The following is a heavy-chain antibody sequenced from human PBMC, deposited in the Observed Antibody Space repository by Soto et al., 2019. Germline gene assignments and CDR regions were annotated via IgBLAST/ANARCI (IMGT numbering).Heavy chain of an antibody. CDR2: ISGSGGST. CDR3: AKVPAHSSWYFLR. J-gene: IGHJ4*02. Sequence: AGGSLRLSCAASGLTFSSYAMSWVRQAPGKGLEWVSAISGSGGSTYYADSVKGRFTISRDNSKNTLYLQMNSLRAEDTAVYYCAKVPAHSSWYFLRWGQGTLVTVSS. V-gene: IGHV3-23*01. CDR1: GLTFSSYA. D-gene: IGHD6-13*01.